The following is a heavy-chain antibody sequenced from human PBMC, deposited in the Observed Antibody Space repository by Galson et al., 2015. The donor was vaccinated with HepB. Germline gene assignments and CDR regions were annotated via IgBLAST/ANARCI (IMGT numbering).Heavy chain of an antibody. V-gene: IGHV3-30*18. D-gene: IGHD3-22*01. CDR1: GFTFSSYG. J-gene: IGHJ4*02. CDR3: AKAAYDSSGYYFFDY. Sequence: LRLSCTASGFTFSSYGMHWVRQAPGKGLEWVAVISYDRSNKYYADSVKGRFTISRDNSKNTLYLQMNSLRAEDTAVYYCAKAAYDSSGYYFFDYWGQGTLVTVSS. CDR2: ISYDRSNK.